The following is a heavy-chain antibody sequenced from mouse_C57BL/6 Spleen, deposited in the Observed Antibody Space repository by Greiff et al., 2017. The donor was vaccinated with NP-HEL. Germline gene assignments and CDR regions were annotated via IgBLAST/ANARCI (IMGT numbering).Heavy chain of an antibody. D-gene: IGHD4-1*01. Sequence: VQLKESGPGLVKPSQSLSLTCSVTGYSVTSGYYWNWIRQFPGNKLEWMGYISYDGSNNYNPSLKNRISITRDTSKNQFFLKLNSVTTEDTATYYCARDLNWGDYWGQGTTLTVSS. V-gene: IGHV3-6*01. CDR3: ARDLNWGDY. CDR2: ISYDGSN. CDR1: GYSVTSGYY. J-gene: IGHJ2*01.